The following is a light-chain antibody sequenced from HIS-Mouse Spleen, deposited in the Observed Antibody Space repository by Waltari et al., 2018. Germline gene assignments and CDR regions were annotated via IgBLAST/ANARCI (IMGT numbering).Light chain of an antibody. CDR2: AAS. J-gene: IGKJ1*01. CDR1: PGISSY. V-gene: IGKV1-9*01. CDR3: QQLNSYPPT. Sequence: DIQLTQSPSFLSASVGDRVHITCRASPGISSYFTWYQQKPGKAPKLLIYAASTLQSGVPSRFSGSGSGTEFTLTISSLQPEDFATYYCQQLNSYPPTFGQGTKVEIK.